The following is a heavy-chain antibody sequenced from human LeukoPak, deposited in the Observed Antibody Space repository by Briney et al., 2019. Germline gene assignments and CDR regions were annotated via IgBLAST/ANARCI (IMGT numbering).Heavy chain of an antibody. J-gene: IGHJ5*02. CDR1: GGSISSSSYY. CDR3: AREDYYDSSGYWEGNWFDP. CDR2: IYYSGST. V-gene: IGHV4-39*07. Sequence: SETLSLTCTVSGGSISSSSYYWGWIRQPPGKGLEWIGSIYYSGSTYYNPSLKSRVTISVDTSKNQFSLKLSSVTAADTAVYYCAREDYYDSSGYWEGNWFDPWGQGTLVTVSS. D-gene: IGHD3-22*01.